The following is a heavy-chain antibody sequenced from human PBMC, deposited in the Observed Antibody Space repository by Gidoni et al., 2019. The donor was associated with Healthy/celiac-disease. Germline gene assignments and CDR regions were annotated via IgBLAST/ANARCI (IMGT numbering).Heavy chain of an antibody. CDR2: IRSKANSYAT. CDR1: GFTFSGSA. CDR3: TSPGYCSGGSCWGTTFDY. V-gene: IGHV3-73*02. Sequence: EVQLVESGGGLVQPGGSLKLPCAASGFTFSGSAMHWVRQASGKGLEWVGRIRSKANSYATAYAASVKGRFTISRDDSKNTAYLQMNSLKTEDTPVYYCTSPGYCSGGSCWGTTFDYWGQGTLVTVSS. D-gene: IGHD2-15*01. J-gene: IGHJ4*02.